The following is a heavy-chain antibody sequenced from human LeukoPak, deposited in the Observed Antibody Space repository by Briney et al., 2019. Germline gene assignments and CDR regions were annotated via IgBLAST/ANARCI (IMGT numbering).Heavy chain of an antibody. CDR3: ARAGGSSWYGPVGFDP. CDR2: IYYSGST. CDR1: GGSISIYY. Sequence: SETLSLTCTVSGGSISIYYWSWIRQPPGKGLEWIGYIYYSGSTNYNPSLKSRVTISVDTSKNQFSLKLSSVTAADTAVYYCARAGGSSWYGPVGFDPWGQGTLVTVSS. D-gene: IGHD6-13*01. J-gene: IGHJ5*02. V-gene: IGHV4-59*01.